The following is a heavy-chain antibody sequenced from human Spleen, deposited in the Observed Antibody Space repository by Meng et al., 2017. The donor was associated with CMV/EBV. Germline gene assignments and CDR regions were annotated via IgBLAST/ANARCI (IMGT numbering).Heavy chain of an antibody. V-gene: IGHV4-39*01. D-gene: IGHD2-2*01. CDR1: SISSSSYY. CDR3: AREKYCSSTSCYSVAFDY. CDR2: IYYSGST. J-gene: IGHJ4*02. Sequence: SISSSSYYWGWIRQPPGKGLEWIGSIYYSGSTYYNPSLKSRVTISVDTSKNQLSLKLSSVTAADTAVYYCAREKYCSSTSCYSVAFDYWGQGTLVTVSS.